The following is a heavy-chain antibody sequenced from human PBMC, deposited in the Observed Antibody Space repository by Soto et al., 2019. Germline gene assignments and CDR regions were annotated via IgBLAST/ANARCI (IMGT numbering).Heavy chain of an antibody. V-gene: IGHV4-30-4*01. J-gene: IGHJ4*02. CDR3: ARDMGSAMTTRIFDH. CDR1: GGSVDSGNHY. CDR2: IYYGEST. D-gene: IGHD4-17*01. Sequence: QVLVQESGPGLVKPSQTLTLSCTVSGGSVDSGNHYWNWIRQPPGKGLEWIGYIYYGESTYYNPSLKSRATISVDTSQSWFSLSLTSVTAADTAVYYCARDMGSAMTTRIFDHWGQGTLVTVSS.